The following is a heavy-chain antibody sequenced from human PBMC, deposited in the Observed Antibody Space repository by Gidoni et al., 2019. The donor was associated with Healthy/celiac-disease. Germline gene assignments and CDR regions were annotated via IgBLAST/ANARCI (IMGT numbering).Heavy chain of an antibody. J-gene: IGHJ4*02. V-gene: IGHV3-7*01. D-gene: IGHD3-3*01. CDR1: GFTFSSYW. CDR3: ARDAHYDFWSGYSDY. Sequence: EVQLVESGGGLVQPGGSLRLSCAASGFTFSSYWMSWVRQAPGKGLEWVANIKQDGSEKYYVDSVKGRFTISRDNAKNSLYLQMNSLRAEDTAVYYCARDAHYDFWSGYSDYWGQGTLVTVSS. CDR2: IKQDGSEK.